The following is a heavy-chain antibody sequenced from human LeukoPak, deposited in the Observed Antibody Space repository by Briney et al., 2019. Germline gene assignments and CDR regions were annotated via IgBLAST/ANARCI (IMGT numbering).Heavy chain of an antibody. CDR2: IYSGGST. V-gene: IGHV3-53*01. CDR1: GFTVSSNY. J-gene: IGHJ5*02. CDR3: AREQSSGWFDP. Sequence: PGGSLRLSCAASGFTVSSNYMSWVRQAPGKGLEWVSVIYSGGSTYYADSVKGRFTISRDNSKNTLYLQMNRLRAEDTAVYYCAREQSSGWFDPWGQGTLVTVSS.